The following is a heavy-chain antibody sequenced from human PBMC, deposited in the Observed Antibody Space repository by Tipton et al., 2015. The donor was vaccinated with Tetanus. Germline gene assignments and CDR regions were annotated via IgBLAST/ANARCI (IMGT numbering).Heavy chain of an antibody. CDR3: ARIYDFWSGYYSDH. V-gene: IGHV4-39*01. CDR1: SYA. J-gene: IGHJ4*02. CDR2: VYNSGGT. Sequence: SYALAWVRQAPGKGLEWIGSVYNSGGTYYNPSLKSRVTISVDTSKNQFSLKLSSVTAADTAVYYCARIYDFWSGYYSDHWGQGTLVTVSS. D-gene: IGHD3-3*01.